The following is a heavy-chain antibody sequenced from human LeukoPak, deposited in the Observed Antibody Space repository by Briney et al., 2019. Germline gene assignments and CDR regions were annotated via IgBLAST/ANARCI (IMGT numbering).Heavy chain of an antibody. CDR1: GYTFTSYG. Sequence: EASVKVSCKASGYTFTSYGISWVRQAPGQGLEWMGWISAYNGNTNYAQKLQGRVTMTTDTSTSTAYMELRSLRSDDTAVYYCARDAGRFGNGDAFDIWGQGTKVTVSS. CDR3: ARDAGRFGNGDAFDI. D-gene: IGHD3-10*01. V-gene: IGHV1-18*01. J-gene: IGHJ3*02. CDR2: ISAYNGNT.